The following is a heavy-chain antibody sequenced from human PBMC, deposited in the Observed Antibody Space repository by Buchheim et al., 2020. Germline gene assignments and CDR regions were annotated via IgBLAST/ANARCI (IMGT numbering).Heavy chain of an antibody. CDR1: GGTFSSYA. CDR2: VIPVFGST. D-gene: IGHD5-24*01. Sequence: QVNLVQSGAEVRRPGSSVRISCKSSGGTFSSYAINWVRQVPGHRPEWLGGVIPVFGSTDYAPTFQGRVNFTADASTRTAYMELSGLRPEDTAIYFCARPARDAYNYVRMYYFLYWGQGTL. J-gene: IGHJ1*01. CDR3: ARPARDAYNYVRMYYFLY. V-gene: IGHV1-69*01.